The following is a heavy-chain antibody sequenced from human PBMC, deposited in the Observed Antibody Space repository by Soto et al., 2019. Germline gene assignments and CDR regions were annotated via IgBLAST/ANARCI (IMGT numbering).Heavy chain of an antibody. CDR3: ARRHYCGSLSFAIAK. CDR2: ISLDGYGS. D-gene: IGHD2-21*01. J-gene: IGHJ4*03. V-gene: IGHV3-23*01. CDR1: GLTFSSNA. Sequence: GGSLSLSCSSSGLTFSSNAMAWVRHAPGKGLEWVSTISLDGYGSDYADSVKGRFTVSRHNSKNTVFLQMNNLSAQDTDVYYCARRHYCGSLSFAIAKWGQVPRVTV.